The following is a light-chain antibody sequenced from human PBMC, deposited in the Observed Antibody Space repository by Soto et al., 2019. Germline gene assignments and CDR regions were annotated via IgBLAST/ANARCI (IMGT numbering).Light chain of an antibody. CDR1: QSVSSN. CDR2: GAS. V-gene: IGKV3-15*01. J-gene: IGKJ2*01. CDR3: QQYNKWAPPNT. Sequence: EIEMTQSPATLSVSPGERATLSCRASQSVSSNLAWYQQKPGQAPRLLIYGASTRATGIPARFTGSGSGTEFTLTISSLQSEDFAVYYCQQYNKWAPPNTFGQGTKLEIK.